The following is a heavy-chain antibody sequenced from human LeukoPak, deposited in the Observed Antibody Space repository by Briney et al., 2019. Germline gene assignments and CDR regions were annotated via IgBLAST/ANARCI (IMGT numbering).Heavy chain of an antibody. V-gene: IGHV3-53*01. J-gene: IGHJ4*02. D-gene: IGHD5-12*01. CDR2: IYSGGST. Sequence: GGSLRLSCAASGFTVSRNYMSWVRQAPGKGLEWVSVIYSGGSTYYADSVKGRFTISRDNSKNTLYLQMNSLRAEDTAVYYCARFSWYSGYDLDAEEFDYWGQGTLVTVSS. CDR1: GFTVSRNY. CDR3: ARFSWYSGYDLDAEEFDY.